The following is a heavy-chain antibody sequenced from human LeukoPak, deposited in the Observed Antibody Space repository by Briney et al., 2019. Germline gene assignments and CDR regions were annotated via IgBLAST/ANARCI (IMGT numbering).Heavy chain of an antibody. V-gene: IGHV4-4*07. J-gene: IGHJ5*02. CDR3: ASHPVQLERRSWFDP. D-gene: IGHD1-1*01. CDR2: IYTSGST. Sequence: SETLSLTCTVSGGSISSYYWSWIRQPAGKGLEWIGRIYTSGSTNYNPSLKSRVTISVDTSKNQFSLKLSSVTAADTAVYYCASHPVQLERRSWFDPWGQGTLVTVSS. CDR1: GGSISSYY.